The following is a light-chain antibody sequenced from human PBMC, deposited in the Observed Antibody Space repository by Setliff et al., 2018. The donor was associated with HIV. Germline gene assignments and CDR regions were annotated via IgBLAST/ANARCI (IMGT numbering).Light chain of an antibody. Sequence: QSALTQPPSPSGTPGQRINISCSGSSSNIGSNTVNWYQHLPGTAPERLIYSQNQRPSGVPDRFSCSKSGTSASLAISGLQSEDEGDYYCEAWDDSVSGPVFGGGTKGTVL. V-gene: IGLV1-44*01. J-gene: IGLJ3*02. CDR1: SSNIGSNT. CDR2: SQN. CDR3: EAWDDSVSGPV.